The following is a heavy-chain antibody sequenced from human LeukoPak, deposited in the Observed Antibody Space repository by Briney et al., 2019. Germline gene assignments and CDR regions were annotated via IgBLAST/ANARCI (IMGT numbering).Heavy chain of an antibody. CDR3: ARGEYGDIVVVPASNWFDP. CDR1: GGSFSGYY. J-gene: IGHJ5*02. Sequence: SETLSLTCAVYGGSFSGYYWSWIRQPPGKGLEWIGEINHSGSTNYNPSLTSRVTISVDTSKNQFSLKLSSVTAADTAVYYCARGEYGDIVVVPASNWFDPWGQGTLVTVSS. CDR2: INHSGST. D-gene: IGHD2-2*01. V-gene: IGHV4-34*01.